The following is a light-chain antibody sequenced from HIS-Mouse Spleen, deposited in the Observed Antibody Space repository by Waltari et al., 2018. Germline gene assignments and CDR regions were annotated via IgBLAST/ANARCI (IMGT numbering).Light chain of an antibody. CDR2: EGS. V-gene: IGLV2-23*01. CDR1: SSDFVGYNL. J-gene: IGLJ3*02. Sequence: QSALTQPASVSGSPGQSITISCTGTSSDFVGYNLVSWYQQHPGKAPKLMIYEGSKRPSGVSNRFSGSKSGNTASLTISGLQAEDEADYYCCSYAGSSTWVFGGGTKLTVL. CDR3: CSYAGSSTWV.